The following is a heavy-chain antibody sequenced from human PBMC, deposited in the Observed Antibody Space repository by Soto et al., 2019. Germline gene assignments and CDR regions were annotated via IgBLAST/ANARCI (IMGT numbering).Heavy chain of an antibody. J-gene: IGHJ4*02. Sequence: QVQLVESGGGVVQPGRSLRLSCAASGFTFRTYAMDWVRQAPGKGLEWVAVISYDGTNKYYADSVKGRFTISRDNPKNTLSLQMNSLRAEDTAVYYCARGDSNSWSDYWGQGTLVTVSS. CDR2: ISYDGTNK. CDR1: GFTFRTYA. CDR3: ARGDSNSWSDY. D-gene: IGHD6-13*01. V-gene: IGHV3-30*01.